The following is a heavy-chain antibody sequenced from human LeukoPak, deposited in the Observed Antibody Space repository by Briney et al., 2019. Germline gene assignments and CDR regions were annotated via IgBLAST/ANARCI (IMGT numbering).Heavy chain of an antibody. Sequence: PGGSLRLSCAASGFTFSNYNMNWVRQAPGKGLKWVSSISSRSSFIYYADSVKGRFTISRDNAKNSLSLQMNSLRADDTAVYYCARENGVTRSIDYWGQGTLVTVSS. V-gene: IGHV3-21*01. D-gene: IGHD4-23*01. CDR2: ISSRSSFI. CDR3: ARENGVTRSIDY. J-gene: IGHJ4*02. CDR1: GFTFSNYN.